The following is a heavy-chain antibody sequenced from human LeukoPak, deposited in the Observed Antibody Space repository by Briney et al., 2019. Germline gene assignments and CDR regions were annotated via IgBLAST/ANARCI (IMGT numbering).Heavy chain of an antibody. J-gene: IGHJ5*02. CDR3: STGLYDYDSGSYSFP. V-gene: IGHV3-15*01. D-gene: IGHD3-10*01. CDR1: GFTFSNAW. CDR2: IKSKTDGATT. Sequence: GGSLRLSCAASGFTFSNAWMSWVRQAPGKGLEWVGRIKSKTDGATTEYAAPVKGRFTTSRDDSKNTLYLQMNSLKTEDTAVYYCSTGLYDYDSGSYSFPWGQGTQVTVSS.